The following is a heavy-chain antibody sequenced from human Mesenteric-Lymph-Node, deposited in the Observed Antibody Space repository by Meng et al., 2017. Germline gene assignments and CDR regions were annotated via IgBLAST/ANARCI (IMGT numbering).Heavy chain of an antibody. CDR1: VYTLTTYA. V-gene: IGHV7-4-1*04. J-gene: IGHJ5*02. CDR3: VRGDWFDP. Sequence: QVQLVQSGSDLKKPRASVKVSCKASVYTLTTYAMNWVRQAPGQGLEWMGWINTNTGNPTYAQGFTGRFVFSLDTSVNMAYLQITSLKAEDTAVYYCVRGDWFDPWGQGTLVTVSS. CDR2: INTNTGNP.